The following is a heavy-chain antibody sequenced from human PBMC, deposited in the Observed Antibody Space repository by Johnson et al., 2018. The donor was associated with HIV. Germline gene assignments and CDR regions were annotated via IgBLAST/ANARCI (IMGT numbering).Heavy chain of an antibody. J-gene: IGHJ3*02. CDR1: GFTVSSNY. D-gene: IGHD6-13*01. V-gene: IGHV3-66*02. CDR3: AREGAAAGPTDAFDI. Sequence: EQLVESGGGLVQPGGSLRLSCAASGFTVSSNYMSWVRQAPGKGLEWVSVIYSGGSTYYADSVKGRFTISRDNSKNTLYRQMNSLRAEDTAVYYCAREGAAAGPTDAFDIWGQGTMVTVSS. CDR2: IYSGGST.